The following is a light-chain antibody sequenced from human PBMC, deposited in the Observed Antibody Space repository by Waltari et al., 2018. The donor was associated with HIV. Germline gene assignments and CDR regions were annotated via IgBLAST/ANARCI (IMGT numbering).Light chain of an antibody. CDR1: RRDIEGYND. V-gene: IGLV2-14*03. CDR2: DVS. CDR3: SSYTTAGKLI. Sequence: QSALTQPASLPGSPGQSITIPCSGTRRDIEGYNDVTWYQQHPGKAPGLMIYDVSNRPSGVSERFSGSESGNTASLTICGVQGGDVADYYCSSYTTAGKLIFGGGTKLTVL. J-gene: IGLJ2*01.